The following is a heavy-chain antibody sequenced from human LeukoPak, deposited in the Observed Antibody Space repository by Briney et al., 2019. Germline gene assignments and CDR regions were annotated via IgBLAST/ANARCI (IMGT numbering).Heavy chain of an antibody. CDR2: IYYSGST. CDR3: ARIAAAGTKSYYYYYMDV. V-gene: IGHV4-39*07. D-gene: IGHD6-13*01. Sequence: SETLSLTCTVSGGSISSSSYYWGWIRQPPGKGLEWIGSIYYSGSTYYNPSLKSRVTISVDTSKNQFSLKLSSVTAADTAVYYCARIAAAGTKSYYYYYMDVWGKGTTVTVSS. J-gene: IGHJ6*03. CDR1: GGSISSSSYY.